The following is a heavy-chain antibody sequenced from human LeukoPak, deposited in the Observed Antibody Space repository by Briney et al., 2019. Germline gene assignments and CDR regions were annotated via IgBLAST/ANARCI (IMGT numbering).Heavy chain of an antibody. CDR3: ARGGDFWSALNY. D-gene: IGHD3-3*01. V-gene: IGHV3-23*01. J-gene: IGHJ4*02. CDR1: GFPFSSYP. CDR2: ITASGDST. Sequence: GGSLRLSCAGSGFPFSSYPISWVRQPPGKGLEWVSAITASGDSTYSADSVKGRFTISRDNSRNTLFLEMSSLRAEDTAMYYCARGGDFWSALNYWGQGTLVTVSS.